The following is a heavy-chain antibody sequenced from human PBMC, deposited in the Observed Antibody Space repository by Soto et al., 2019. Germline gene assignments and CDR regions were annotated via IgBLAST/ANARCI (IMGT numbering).Heavy chain of an antibody. D-gene: IGHD1-26*01. J-gene: IGHJ4*02. CDR3: ARVGGIFFEN. Sequence: EVQLVESGGGLVQPGGSLRLSCAASGFTFGTYAMSWVRQAPGKGLEWVSAMTSSGSAIYYAESVRGRFIISRDNARNTLSLRLSRLRVEDTALYYCARVGGIFFENWGLGSRVTVSS. CDR1: GFTFGTYA. V-gene: IGHV3-23*04. CDR2: MTSSGSAI.